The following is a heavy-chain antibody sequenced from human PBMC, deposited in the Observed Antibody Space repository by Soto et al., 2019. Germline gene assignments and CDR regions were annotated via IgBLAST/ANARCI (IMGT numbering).Heavy chain of an antibody. D-gene: IGHD6-13*01. CDR1: GGSFSGYY. V-gene: IGHV4-34*01. Sequence: SETLSLTCAFYGGSFSGYYWSWIRQPPGKGLEWIGEINHSGSTNYNPSLKSRVTISVDTSKNQFSLKLSSVTAADTAVYYCAREGVEAIAAAVGFWFAPWGQGTLVTVS. J-gene: IGHJ5*02. CDR2: INHSGST. CDR3: AREGVEAIAAAVGFWFAP.